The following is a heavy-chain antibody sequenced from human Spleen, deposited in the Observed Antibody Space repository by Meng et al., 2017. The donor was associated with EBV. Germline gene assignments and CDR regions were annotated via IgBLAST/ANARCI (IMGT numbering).Heavy chain of an antibody. CDR2: INTNTGHP. J-gene: IGHJ4*02. CDR1: GYRFTNYA. D-gene: IGHD4-17*01. Sequence: QVQLVHSWPEFKQPWASMKGSRKASGYRFTNYAMTWVRQAPGQGLEWMGWINTNTGHPTFSQGFTGRFVFSLDTSVRTAYLQISNLKAEDTAVYYCARDSTENLDYWGQGTLVTVSS. CDR3: ARDSTENLDY. V-gene: IGHV7-4-1*02.